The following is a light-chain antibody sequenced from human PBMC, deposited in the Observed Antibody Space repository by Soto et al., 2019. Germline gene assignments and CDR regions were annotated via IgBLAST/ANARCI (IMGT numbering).Light chain of an antibody. CDR1: QSVSSSY. CDR3: QQYGSSPYT. J-gene: IGKJ2*01. V-gene: IGKV3-20*01. CDR2: GAS. Sequence: EIVLTQSPGTLSLSPGERATLSCRASQSVSSSYLAWYQQKPGQAPRLLIYGASSRATGIPDRFSGSGSGTDFTLPISRLEHEDFAVYYCQQYGSSPYTFGQGTKLEIK.